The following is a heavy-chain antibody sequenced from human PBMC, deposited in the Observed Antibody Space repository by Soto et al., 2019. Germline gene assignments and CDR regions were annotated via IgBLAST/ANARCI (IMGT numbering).Heavy chain of an antibody. CDR2: IYNIGST. Sequence: SETLSLTCTVSGRSISGYYWSWLRQPPGKGLEWIGYIYNIGSTNYNPSLRSRVTMSIDTSQEQFSLKVSSVTATDTAVYYCARHVNLPLAGTAFDSWGRGTLVT. D-gene: IGHD6-19*01. CDR1: GRSISGYY. V-gene: IGHV4-59*08. J-gene: IGHJ4*02. CDR3: ARHVNLPLAGTAFDS.